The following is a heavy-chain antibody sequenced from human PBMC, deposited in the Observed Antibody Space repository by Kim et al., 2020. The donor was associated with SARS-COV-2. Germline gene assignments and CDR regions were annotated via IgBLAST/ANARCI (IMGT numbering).Heavy chain of an antibody. Sequence: KLQGRVTMTTDTSTSTAYMELRSLRSDDTAVYYCARVGGSGFWSGYPIDYWGQGTLVTVSS. CDR3: ARVGGSGFWSGYPIDY. J-gene: IGHJ4*02. D-gene: IGHD3-3*01. V-gene: IGHV1-18*01.